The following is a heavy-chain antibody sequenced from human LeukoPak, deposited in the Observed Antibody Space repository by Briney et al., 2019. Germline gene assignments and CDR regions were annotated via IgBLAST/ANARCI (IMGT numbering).Heavy chain of an antibody. CDR1: GYTFTSYG. CDR3: ARASDYDFWSGYYFGYFDY. CDR2: ISAYNGNT. V-gene: IGHV1-18*01. J-gene: IGHJ4*02. D-gene: IGHD3-3*01. Sequence: ASVTVSCKASGYTFTSYGISWVRQAPGQGLEWMGWISAYNGNTNYAQKLQGRVTMTTDTSTSTAYMELRSLRSDDTAVYYCARASDYDFWSGYYFGYFDYWGQGTLVTVSS.